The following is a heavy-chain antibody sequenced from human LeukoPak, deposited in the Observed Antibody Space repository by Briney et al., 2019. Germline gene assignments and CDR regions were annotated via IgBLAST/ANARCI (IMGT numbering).Heavy chain of an antibody. CDR2: ISAYNGNT. J-gene: IGHJ3*02. Sequence: GASVKVSCKASGYTFTSYGISWVRQAPGQGLERMGWISAYNGNTNYAQKLQGRVTMTTDTSTSTAYMELRSLRSDDTAVYYCARESYYYDSSAAFDIWGQGTMVTVSS. V-gene: IGHV1-18*01. CDR1: GYTFTSYG. CDR3: ARESYYYDSSAAFDI. D-gene: IGHD3-22*01.